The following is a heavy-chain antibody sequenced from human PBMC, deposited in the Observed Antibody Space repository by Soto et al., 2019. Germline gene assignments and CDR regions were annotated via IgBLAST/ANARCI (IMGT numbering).Heavy chain of an antibody. V-gene: IGHV2-5*02. Sequence: QITVKESGLTLVKPTETLTLTCTFSGFSLSSIGMGVGWIRQPPGKALEWLALIYWDDDKRYSPSLSSRLTITKDPSKNEVDLTMTNMDPVDTATYYCARRTRGVYDSGRLWEKFDFWCQGTLVTVSS. CDR1: GFSLSSIGMG. D-gene: IGHD5-12*01. CDR3: ARRTRGVYDSGRLWEKFDF. J-gene: IGHJ4*02. CDR2: IYWDDDK.